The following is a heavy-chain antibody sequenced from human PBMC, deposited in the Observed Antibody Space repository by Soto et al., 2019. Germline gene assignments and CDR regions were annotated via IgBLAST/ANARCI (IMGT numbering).Heavy chain of an antibody. J-gene: IGHJ6*02. Sequence: PGGSLRLSCAASGFTFTRYSMNWVRQAPGKGLEWVGRIKSITDGGTTDYAAPVKGRFTISRDDSKDTLYLQMNNLRTEDTAVYHCTTDSADIVVVPATFGMDVWGQGTTVTVSS. CDR2: IKSITDGGTT. D-gene: IGHD2-2*01. V-gene: IGHV3-15*01. CDR1: GFTFTRYS. CDR3: TTDSADIVVVPATFGMDV.